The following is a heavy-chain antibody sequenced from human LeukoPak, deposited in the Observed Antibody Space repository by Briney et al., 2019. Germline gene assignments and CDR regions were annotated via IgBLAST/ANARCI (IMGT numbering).Heavy chain of an antibody. CDR1: GFTVSGNY. CDR2: IYSGGST. V-gene: IGHV3-66*01. J-gene: IGHJ2*01. CDR3: ARGGTYWYFDL. Sequence: GGPLRLSCAASGFTVSGNYMAWVRQAPGKGLEWVSVIYSGGSTYYAVSVRGRFTVSRDNSKNTLYLQMNTLRAEDTAVYYCARGGTYWYFDLWGRGTLVTVSS. D-gene: IGHD3-16*01.